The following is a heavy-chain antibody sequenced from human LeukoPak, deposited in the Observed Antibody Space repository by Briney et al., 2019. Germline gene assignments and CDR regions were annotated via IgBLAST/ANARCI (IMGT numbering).Heavy chain of an antibody. CDR1: GFTFSSYA. Sequence: PGGSLRLSCAASGFTFSSYAMHWVRQAPGKGLKWVAAISYDGSEKYYADSVKGRFTISRDNSKNTLYLQVNSLRAEDTAVYYCARGAQWPYWGQGTLVTVSS. CDR2: ISYDGSEK. J-gene: IGHJ4*02. CDR3: ARGAQWPY. D-gene: IGHD6-19*01. V-gene: IGHV3-30-3*01.